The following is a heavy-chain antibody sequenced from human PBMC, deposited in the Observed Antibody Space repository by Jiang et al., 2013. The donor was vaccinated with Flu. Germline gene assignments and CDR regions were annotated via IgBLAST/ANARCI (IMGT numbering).Heavy chain of an antibody. CDR1: GYSFTSYW. Sequence: GAEVKKPGESLRISCKGSGYSFTSYWIGWVRQMPGKGLEWMGIIYPGDSDTRYSPSFQGQVTISADKSISTAYLQWSSLRASDTAMYYCARQGGRYSSGLGLLYFDYWGQGTLVTVSS. D-gene: IGHD6-19*01. CDR2: IYPGDSDT. CDR3: ARQGGRYSSGLGLLYFDY. J-gene: IGHJ4*02. V-gene: IGHV5-51*01.